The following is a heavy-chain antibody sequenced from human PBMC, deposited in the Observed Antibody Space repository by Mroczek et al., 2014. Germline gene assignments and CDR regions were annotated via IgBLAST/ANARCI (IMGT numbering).Heavy chain of an antibody. J-gene: IGHJ5*02. D-gene: IGHD1-1*01. CDR2: INPNSGGT. CDR1: GYTFTGYY. CDR3: ARGTGSYNWFDP. V-gene: IGHV1-2*02. Sequence: QVQLVQSGAEVKKPGASVKVSCKATGYTFTGYYMRWVRQAPGQGLEWMGWINPNSGGTNYAQKFQGRVTLTRDTSISSAYMELSRLRSDDTAVYYCARGTGSYNWFDPVGPGNPGHRLL.